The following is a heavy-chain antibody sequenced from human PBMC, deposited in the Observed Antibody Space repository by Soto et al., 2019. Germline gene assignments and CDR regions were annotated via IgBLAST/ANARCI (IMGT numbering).Heavy chain of an antibody. CDR3: ARHVSAAGTEGNWFDP. Sequence: QVQLQESGPGLVKPSETLSLTCTVSGGSISSYYWSWIRQPPGKGLEWIGYIYYSGSTNYNPSLKSRVTISVDTSKNQFSLKLSSVTAADTAVYYCARHVSAAGTEGNWFDPWGQGTLVTVSS. J-gene: IGHJ5*02. CDR1: GGSISSYY. V-gene: IGHV4-59*08. CDR2: IYYSGST. D-gene: IGHD6-13*01.